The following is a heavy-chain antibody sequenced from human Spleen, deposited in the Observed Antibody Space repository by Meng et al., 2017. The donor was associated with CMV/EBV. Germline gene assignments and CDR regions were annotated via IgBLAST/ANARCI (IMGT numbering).Heavy chain of an antibody. Sequence: SETLSLTCAVYGGSFSGYYWSWIRQPPGKGLEWIGEINHSGSTNYNPSLKSRVTISVDTSKNQFSLKLSSVTAADTAVYYCARERGYCSSTSCGAFDIWGQGTMVTVSS. CDR1: GGSFSGYY. CDR2: INHSGST. CDR3: ARERGYCSSTSCGAFDI. J-gene: IGHJ3*02. V-gene: IGHV4-34*01. D-gene: IGHD2-2*03.